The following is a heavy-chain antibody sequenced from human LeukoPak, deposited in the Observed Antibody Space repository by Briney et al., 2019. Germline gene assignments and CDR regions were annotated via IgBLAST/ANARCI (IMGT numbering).Heavy chain of an antibody. J-gene: IGHJ4*02. D-gene: IGHD6-13*01. CDR2: ISGGGGAT. V-gene: IGHV3-23*01. Sequence: PGEALRLSCVASGFTFTNYAMTWVRQAPGKGLEWVSAISGGGGATYYADSVWGRFTISRDNSKDTLYLQLSGLRAEDTAIYYCGKEFSSGWFFWGQGTLVSVSS. CDR1: GFTFTNYA. CDR3: GKEFSSGWFF.